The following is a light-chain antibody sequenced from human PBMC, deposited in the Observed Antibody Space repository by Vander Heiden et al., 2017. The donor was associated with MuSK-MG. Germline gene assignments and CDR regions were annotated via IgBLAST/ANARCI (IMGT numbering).Light chain of an antibody. J-gene: IGLJ3*02. CDR1: TGAVTSGYY. V-gene: IGLV7-43*01. Sequence: QTVVPQDPSLTVSPGGTVTLHRASSTGAVTSGYYPNWLQQKPGQAPRALIYSTSNKDSWTPARFSGSLLGDKAALTLSGVQPEDEADYYCLLYYGGAWVFGGGTKLTVL. CDR3: LLYYGGAWV. CDR2: STS.